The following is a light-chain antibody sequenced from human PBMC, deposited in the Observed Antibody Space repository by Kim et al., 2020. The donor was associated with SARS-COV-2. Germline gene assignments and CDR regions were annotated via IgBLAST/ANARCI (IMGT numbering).Light chain of an antibody. CDR1: KLGDKY. CDR2: QDS. Sequence: VSPGQTASLTCSGDKLGDKYACWYQQKPGQSPVLVIYQDSKRPSGIPERFSGSTSGNTATLTISGTQAMDEADYYCQAWDSSPVVFGGGTQLTVL. V-gene: IGLV3-1*01. CDR3: QAWDSSPVV. J-gene: IGLJ2*01.